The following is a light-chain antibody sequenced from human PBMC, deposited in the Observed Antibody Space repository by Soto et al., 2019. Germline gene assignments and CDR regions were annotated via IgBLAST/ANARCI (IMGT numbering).Light chain of an antibody. V-gene: IGLV1-44*01. Sequence: VLTQPPSASGSPGQRVTISCSGSSSNIGSNTVSWYQQVPGTAPKLLIYSNNQRPSGVPDRFSGSKSGTSASLATSGLQSEDEADYYCAAWDDSLNAIVFGTGTKVT. J-gene: IGLJ1*01. CDR2: SNN. CDR3: AAWDDSLNAIV. CDR1: SSNIGSNT.